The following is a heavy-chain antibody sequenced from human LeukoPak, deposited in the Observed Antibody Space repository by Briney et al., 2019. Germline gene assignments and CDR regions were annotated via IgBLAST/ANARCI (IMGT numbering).Heavy chain of an antibody. V-gene: IGHV4-39*01. CDR1: GGSISSSSYY. J-gene: IGHJ4*02. Sequence: SETLSLTCTVSGGSISSSSYYWGWIRQPPGKGLAWIGSIYYSGSTYYNPSLKSRVTISVDTSKNQFSLKLSSVTAADTAVYYCARRPVVVTAPIDYWGQGTLVTVSS. CDR3: ARRPVVVTAPIDY. CDR2: IYYSGST. D-gene: IGHD2-21*02.